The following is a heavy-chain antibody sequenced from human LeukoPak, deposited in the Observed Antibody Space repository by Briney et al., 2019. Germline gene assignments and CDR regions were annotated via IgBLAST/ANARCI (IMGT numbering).Heavy chain of an antibody. Sequence: GASVKVSCKASGYTFTSYAMNWVRQAPGQGLEWMGWINTNTGNPTYAQGFTGRFVFSLDTSVSTAYLQISSLKAEDTAVYYCARGYTDWLLSKDPLSPASPDRWFDPWGQGTLVTVSS. CDR1: GYTFTSYA. V-gene: IGHV7-4-1*02. D-gene: IGHD3/OR15-3a*01. CDR2: INTNTGNP. CDR3: ARGYTDWLLSKDPLSPASPDRWFDP. J-gene: IGHJ5*02.